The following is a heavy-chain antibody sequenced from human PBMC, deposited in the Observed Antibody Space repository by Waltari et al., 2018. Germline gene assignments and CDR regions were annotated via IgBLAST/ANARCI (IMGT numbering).Heavy chain of an antibody. Sequence: QVQLQQWGAGLLKPSETLSLPCAVYGGSFRGYYWTWIRHPPGTGLGWIGEINHSGSTNYNPSLKSRVTISVDTSKNQFSLKLSSVTAADTAVYYCARGGPLGDYVWGSYRYTDPFDYWGQGTLVTVSS. V-gene: IGHV4-34*01. CDR1: GGSFRGYY. CDR2: INHSGST. D-gene: IGHD3-16*02. J-gene: IGHJ4*02. CDR3: ARGGPLGDYVWGSYRYTDPFDY.